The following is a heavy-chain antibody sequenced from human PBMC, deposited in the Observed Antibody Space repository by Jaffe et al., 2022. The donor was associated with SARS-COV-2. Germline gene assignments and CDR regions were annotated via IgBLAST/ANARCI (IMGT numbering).Heavy chain of an antibody. J-gene: IGHJ6*03. CDR2: ISVYNGKT. V-gene: IGHV1-18*01. CDR3: ARDGFQYYYYYYMDV. D-gene: IGHD3-3*01. Sequence: QIQLVQSGTEVKKPGASVKVSCKASGYTFTSYGISWVRQAPGQGLEWMGWISVYNGKTNYAQNLQGRVTMTTDTSTSTAYLELRSLRSDDTAVYYCARDGFQYYYYYYMDVWGGGTTVTVSS. CDR1: GYTFTSYG.